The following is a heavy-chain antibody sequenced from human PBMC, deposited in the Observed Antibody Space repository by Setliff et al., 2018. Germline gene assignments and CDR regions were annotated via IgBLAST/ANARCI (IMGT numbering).Heavy chain of an antibody. CDR2: FSPSGKT. CDR1: GSSIGSGHY. Sequence: PSETLSLTCAVSGSSIGSGHYWGCIRQPPGKGLEWIGGFSPSGKTYYNPSLNSRVTISVDTSKKQFSLKVTSVTAADTAVYYCVSDVGDGYGVDAYAGCGYDFWGQGTMVTVSS. CDR3: VSDVGDGYGVDAYAGCGYDF. V-gene: IGHV4-38-2*01. D-gene: IGHD3-16*01. J-gene: IGHJ3*01.